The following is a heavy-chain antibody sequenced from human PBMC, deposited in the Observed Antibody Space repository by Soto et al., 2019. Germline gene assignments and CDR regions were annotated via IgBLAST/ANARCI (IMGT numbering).Heavy chain of an antibody. CDR2: ISAYNGNT. Sequence: QVQLVQSGAEVKKPGASVKVSCKASGYTFTSYGISWVRHAPGQGLEWMGWISAYNGNTNNAQKLQGRVTMTTDTTTSTDYMELRRLRSDDTAVYYCARVKYSPPHYYYYGMDVWGQGTTVTGYS. V-gene: IGHV1-18*01. CDR3: ARVKYSPPHYYYYGMDV. D-gene: IGHD5-18*01. J-gene: IGHJ6*02. CDR1: GYTFTSYG.